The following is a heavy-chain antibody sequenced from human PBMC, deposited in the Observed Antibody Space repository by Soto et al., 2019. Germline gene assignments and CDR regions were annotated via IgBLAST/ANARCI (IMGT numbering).Heavy chain of an antibody. J-gene: IGHJ4*02. CDR1: GFTFSSYA. CDR2: ISSNGGST. V-gene: IGHV3-64*04. CDR3: ARDHSQGSYYPLY. D-gene: IGHD1-26*01. Sequence: GGSLRLSCAASGFTFSSYAMHWVRQAPGKGLEYVSAISSNGGSTSYAQKFQGRVTMTRDTSTSTVYMELSSLRSEDTAVYYCARDHSQGSYYPLYWGQGTLVTVSS.